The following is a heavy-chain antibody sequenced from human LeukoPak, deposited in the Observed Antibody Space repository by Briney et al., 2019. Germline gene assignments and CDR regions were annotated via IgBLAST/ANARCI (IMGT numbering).Heavy chain of an antibody. J-gene: IGHJ4*02. CDR2: INAGNGNT. CDR3: AREGFYDFWSGYLDY. D-gene: IGHD3-3*01. Sequence: GASVKVSCKASGYTFTSYGISWVRQAPGQRLEWMGWINAGNGNTKYSQEFQGRVTITRDTSASTAYMELSSLRSEDMAVYYCAREGFYDFWSGYLDYWGQGTLVTVSS. V-gene: IGHV1-3*03. CDR1: GYTFTSYG.